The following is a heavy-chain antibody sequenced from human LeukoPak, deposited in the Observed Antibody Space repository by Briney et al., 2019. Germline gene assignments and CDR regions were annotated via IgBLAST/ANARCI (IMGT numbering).Heavy chain of an antibody. J-gene: IGHJ4*02. CDR2: IYYSGST. D-gene: IGHD3-22*01. CDR3: ARVDSSGYYYVDY. CDR1: GGSISSGGYY. V-gene: IGHV4-30-4*01. Sequence: SETLSLTCTVSGGSISSGGYYWSRIRQPPGKGLEWIGYIYYSGSTYYNPSLKSRVTISVDTSKNQFSLKLSSVTAADTAVYYCARVDSSGYYYVDYWGQGTLVTVSS.